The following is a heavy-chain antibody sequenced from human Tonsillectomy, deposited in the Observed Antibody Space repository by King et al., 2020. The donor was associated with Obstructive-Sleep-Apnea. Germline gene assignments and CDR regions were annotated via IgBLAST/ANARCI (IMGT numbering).Heavy chain of an antibody. Sequence: QLVQSGAEVKKPGESLKISCKGSGYSFSTYWIGWVRQMPGKGLEWMGIIYPGDSDTRYSPSFQGQVTISADKSISTAYLQWSSLKASDTAMYYCARPGRSGTSLYYFDYWGQGTLVTVSS. J-gene: IGHJ4*02. CDR1: GYSFSTYW. V-gene: IGHV5-51*01. CDR3: ARPGRSGTSLYYFDY. CDR2: IYPGDSDT. D-gene: IGHD1-26*01.